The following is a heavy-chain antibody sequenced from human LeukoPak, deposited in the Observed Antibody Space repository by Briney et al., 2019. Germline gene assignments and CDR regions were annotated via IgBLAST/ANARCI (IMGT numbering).Heavy chain of an antibody. J-gene: IGHJ4*02. D-gene: IGHD3-9*01. CDR3: AKGSIDWYYFDY. V-gene: IGHV3-30*18. Sequence: GGSLRLACAASGFSFSTYDMHWVRQAPGKGLEWVAVISSDGSHKYWADSVKGRFTISRDNSKNTVYLQMNSLRAEDTAVYYCAKGSIDWYYFDYWGQGTLVTVSS. CDR1: GFSFSTYD. CDR2: ISSDGSHK.